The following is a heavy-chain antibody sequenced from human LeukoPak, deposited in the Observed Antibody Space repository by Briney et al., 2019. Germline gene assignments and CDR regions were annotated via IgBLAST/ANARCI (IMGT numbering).Heavy chain of an antibody. J-gene: IGHJ4*02. CDR1: GFTFSSYA. CDR3: ARDPYYYGSGSYYYY. CDR2: ISYGGSNK. V-gene: IGHV3-30-3*01. D-gene: IGHD3-10*01. Sequence: GGSLRLSCAASGFTFSSYAMHWVRKAPGKGLEWVEVISYGGSNKYYADSVKGRFTISRDNSKNTLYLQMNSLRAEDTAVYYCARDPYYYGSGSYYYYWGQGALVTVSS.